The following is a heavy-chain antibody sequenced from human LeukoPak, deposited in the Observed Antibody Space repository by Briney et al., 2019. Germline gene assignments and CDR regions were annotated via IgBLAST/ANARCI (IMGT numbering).Heavy chain of an antibody. CDR2: INPNSGDT. CDR1: GYTFTGYY. V-gene: IGHV1-2*02. Sequence: GASVKVSCKASGYTFTGYYMHWVRQAPGQGLEWMGWINPNSGDTTYAQKFQGRVTVTRDTSINTAYMELRRLRSDDTAAYYCARKRGVGVDRNAFDVWGQGTRVTVSS. CDR3: ARKRGVGVDRNAFDV. J-gene: IGHJ3*01. D-gene: IGHD3-3*01.